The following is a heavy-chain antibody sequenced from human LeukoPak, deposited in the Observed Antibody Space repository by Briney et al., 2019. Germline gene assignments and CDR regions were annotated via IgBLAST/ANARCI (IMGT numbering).Heavy chain of an antibody. Sequence: SVKVSCKASGGTFSSYAISWVRQAPGQGLEWMGGIIPIFGTANYAQKFQGRVTITTDESTSTAYMELSSLRSEDTAVYYCARGITGYDSGWYGRGGTFDYWGQGTLVTVSS. J-gene: IGHJ4*02. D-gene: IGHD6-19*01. CDR1: GGTFSSYA. CDR2: IIPIFGTA. CDR3: ARGITGYDSGWYGRGGTFDY. V-gene: IGHV1-69*05.